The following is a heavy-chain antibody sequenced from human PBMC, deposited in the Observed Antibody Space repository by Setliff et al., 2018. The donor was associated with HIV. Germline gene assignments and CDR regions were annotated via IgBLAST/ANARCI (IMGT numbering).Heavy chain of an antibody. D-gene: IGHD7-27*01. V-gene: IGHV1-18*04. CDR1: GYTFIDYF. CDR3: ARDKTGDLWYFDS. J-gene: IGHJ4*02. CDR2: ISAYNGNT. Sequence: ASVKVSCKASGYTFIDYFIHWVRQAPGQGLEWMGWISAYNGNTNYAQKLQGRVTMTTDTSTSTAYMELRSLRSDDTAVYYCARDKTGDLWYFDSWGQGTLVTVSS.